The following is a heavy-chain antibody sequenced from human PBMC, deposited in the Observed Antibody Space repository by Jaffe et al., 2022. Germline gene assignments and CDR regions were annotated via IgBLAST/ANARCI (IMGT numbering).Heavy chain of an antibody. D-gene: IGHD5-18*01. Sequence: EVQLVESGGGLVQPGGSLRLSCAASGFTFSSYWMSWVRQAPGKGLEWVANIKEDGSEKNYVDSVKGRVTISRDNAKNSLYLQMNSLRAEDTAVYYCGRNTGMEYWGQGALVTVSS. CDR3: GRNTGMEY. V-gene: IGHV3-7*01. CDR1: GFTFSSYW. J-gene: IGHJ4*02. CDR2: IKEDGSEK.